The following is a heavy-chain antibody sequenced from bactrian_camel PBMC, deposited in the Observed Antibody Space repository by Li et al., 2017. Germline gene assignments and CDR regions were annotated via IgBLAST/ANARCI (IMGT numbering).Heavy chain of an antibody. Sequence: HVQLVESGGGSVQAGGSLRLSCVASGTSFSNYCMGWFRQAPGKERERVASISTGGGLANYADSVKGRFTISRDNAKNTLYLQMNDLKPEDTAMYYCAAGESVRWLKTPCDYKAWGQGTQVTVS. V-gene: IGHV3S54*01. CDR1: GTSFSNYC. CDR2: ISTGGGLA. J-gene: IGHJ6*01. CDR3: AAGESVRWLKTPCDYKA. D-gene: IGHD4*01.